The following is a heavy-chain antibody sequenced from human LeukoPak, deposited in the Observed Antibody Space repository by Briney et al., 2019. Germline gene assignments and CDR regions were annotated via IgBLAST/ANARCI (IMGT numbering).Heavy chain of an antibody. Sequence: QSGGCLRLSRAASGLTFEEYSTQSVSRHRGRCLGLVGVIVDDGVWKDYADCVKGRFTIPREESKDTLYLQSNSLRAEDTAVYYCAKRASDYGDYVSYFDYCGQGTLVTVSP. V-gene: IGHV3-30*02. CDR2: IVDDGVWK. D-gene: IGHD4-17*01. CDR1: GLTFEEYS. CDR3: AKRASDYGDYVSYFDY. J-gene: IGHJ4*02.